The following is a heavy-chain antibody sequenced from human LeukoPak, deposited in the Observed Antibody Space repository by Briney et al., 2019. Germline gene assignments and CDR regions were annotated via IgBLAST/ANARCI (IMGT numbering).Heavy chain of an antibody. CDR2: VYYTGST. Sequence: PSETLSLTCPVSGGSISNYYYWTWIRQPPGKGVEGIGYVYYTGSTNFNPSLKSRVTMSLDTSRNRFSLKLTSLTAADTAVYYCARGAMATTPFFDYWGQGTLVTVSS. D-gene: IGHD5-24*01. CDR3: ARGAMATTPFFDY. J-gene: IGHJ4*02. V-gene: IGHV4-59*01. CDR1: GGSISNYY.